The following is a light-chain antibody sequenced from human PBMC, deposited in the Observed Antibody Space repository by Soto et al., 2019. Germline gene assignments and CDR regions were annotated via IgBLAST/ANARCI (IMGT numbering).Light chain of an antibody. CDR3: QQYNNWPKM. Sequence: PGERATLSCRSRPSVSSSYLPWYQQKPGQAPRLLIYDASTRATGIPARFRGSGSGTEFTLTISSLQSEDFAVYYCQQYNNWPKMFGQGTKVDIK. CDR2: DAS. J-gene: IGKJ1*01. V-gene: IGKV3-15*01. CDR1: PSVSSSY.